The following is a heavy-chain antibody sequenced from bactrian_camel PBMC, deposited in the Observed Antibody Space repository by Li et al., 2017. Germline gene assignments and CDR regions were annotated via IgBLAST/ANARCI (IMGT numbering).Heavy chain of an antibody. J-gene: IGHJ4*01. CDR3: AAAPPVSGTTCFYRHVFVPTEDNGY. CDR1: GNTYSLFC. Sequence: HVQLVESGGGSVQPGGSLKLSCVVSGNTYSLFCRAWLRQAPGRERETVAFMSQDGSTIYGDSVKGRFNISRDNDKNTLYLQMSSLTPEDTAMYYCAAAPPVSGTTCFYRHVFVPTEDNGYWGQGTQVTVS. CDR2: MSQDGST. V-gene: IGHV3S53*01. D-gene: IGHD2*01.